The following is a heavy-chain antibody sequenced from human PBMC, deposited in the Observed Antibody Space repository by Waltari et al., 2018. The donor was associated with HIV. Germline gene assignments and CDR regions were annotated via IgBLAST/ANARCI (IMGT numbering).Heavy chain of an antibody. D-gene: IGHD1-26*01. CDR1: GFSLSTYGVR. J-gene: IGHJ4*02. CDR2: ISWDDDN. CDR3: AQRRVGATDFFDY. Sequence: QITLKDSGPSLVKPTQTLTLTCTFSGFSLSTYGVRVGWIRQPPGKALEWIGLISWDDDNHYTQSLQSRLSITKDTSKNQVVLTMTNMETVDTGTYYCAQRRVGATDFFDYWGQGVLVTVSS. V-gene: IGHV2-5*02.